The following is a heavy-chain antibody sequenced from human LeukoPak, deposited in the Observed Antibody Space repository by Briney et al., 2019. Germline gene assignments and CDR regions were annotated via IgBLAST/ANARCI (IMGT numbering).Heavy chain of an antibody. CDR2: INHSGST. CDR1: GGSFSGYY. J-gene: IGHJ4*02. D-gene: IGHD1-26*01. CDR3: ARGLSGSYPSPLY. Sequence: SETLSLTCGVDGGSFSGYYWSWIRQPPGKGLEWIGEINHSGSTNYNPSLKSRVTISVDTSKNQFSLKLSSVTAADTAVYYCARGLSGSYPSPLYWGQGTLVTVSS. V-gene: IGHV4-34*01.